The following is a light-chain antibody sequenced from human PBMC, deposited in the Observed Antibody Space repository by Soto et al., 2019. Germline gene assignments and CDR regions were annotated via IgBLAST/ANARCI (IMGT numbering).Light chain of an antibody. Sequence: EIVMTQSPATLSVSPGERATLSCRASQTVSGNLAWYQQKPGQAPRLLIYGTSTRATGISARFSGSGSGTEFALTISSLQSEDFAVYYCQPYNKWPLTFGGGTKVEIK. J-gene: IGKJ4*01. CDR3: QPYNKWPLT. V-gene: IGKV3-15*01. CDR1: QTVSGN. CDR2: GTS.